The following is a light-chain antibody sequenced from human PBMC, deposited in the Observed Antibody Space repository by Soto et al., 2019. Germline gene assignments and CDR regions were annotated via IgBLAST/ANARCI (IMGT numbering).Light chain of an antibody. CDR2: RNN. CDR1: SSNIGSNY. J-gene: IGLJ3*02. CDR3: AAWDDSLSGHWV. Sequence: QSVLTQPPSASGTPGQRVTISCSGSSSNIGSNYVYWYQQLPVTAPKLLIYRNNQRPSGVPDRFSGSKSGTSASLAISGLRSEDEADYYCAAWDDSLSGHWVFGGGTKVTV. V-gene: IGLV1-47*01.